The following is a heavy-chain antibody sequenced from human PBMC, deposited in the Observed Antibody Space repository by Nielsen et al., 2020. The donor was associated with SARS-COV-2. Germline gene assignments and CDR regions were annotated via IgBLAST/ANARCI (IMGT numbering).Heavy chain of an antibody. D-gene: IGHD7-27*01. CDR3: TTDHWGYFDY. V-gene: IGHV1-46*01. Sequence: ASVKVSCKASGYTFISYGISWVRQAPGQGLEWMGIINPSGGSTSYAQKFQGRVTMTRDTSTSTVYMELSSLRSEDTAVYYCTTDHWGYFDYWGQGTLVTVSS. J-gene: IGHJ4*02. CDR1: GYTFISYG. CDR2: INPSGGST.